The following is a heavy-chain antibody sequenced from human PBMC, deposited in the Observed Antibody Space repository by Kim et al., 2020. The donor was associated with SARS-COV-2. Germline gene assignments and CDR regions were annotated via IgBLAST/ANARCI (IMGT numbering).Heavy chain of an antibody. D-gene: IGHD6-13*01. V-gene: IGHV3-9*01. Sequence: IGDADSVKGRLTTTRDNAKKSLYLQMNSLRAEETALYYCAKELYSSPHAYFDYWGQGTLVTVSS. CDR2: I. J-gene: IGHJ4*02. CDR3: AKELYSSPHAYFDY.